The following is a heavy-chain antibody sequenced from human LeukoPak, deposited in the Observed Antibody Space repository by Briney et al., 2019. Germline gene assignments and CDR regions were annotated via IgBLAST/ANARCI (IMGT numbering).Heavy chain of an antibody. V-gene: IGHV4-39*01. D-gene: IGHD5-18*01. Sequence: PSETLSLTCTVSGGSISSSSYYWGWIRQPPGKGLEWIGSIYYSGSTYYNPSLKSRVTISVDTSKNQFSLKLSSMTAADTAVYYCARQIQRTYYFDYWGQGTLVTVSS. CDR2: IYYSGST. CDR3: ARQIQRTYYFDY. J-gene: IGHJ4*02. CDR1: GGSISSSSYY.